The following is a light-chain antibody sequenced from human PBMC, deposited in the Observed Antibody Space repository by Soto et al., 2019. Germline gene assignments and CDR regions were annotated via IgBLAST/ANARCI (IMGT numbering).Light chain of an antibody. J-gene: IGKJ4*01. Sequence: QMTQSPSSLSASVGDRVTITCRASQGIRNYLAWYQQKPGKVPKLLIYAASTLQSGVPSRFSGSGSGTDFTLTISSLQPEDVATYYCQKYNSAPLTFGGGTKVEIK. CDR1: QGIRNY. CDR2: AAS. V-gene: IGKV1-27*01. CDR3: QKYNSAPLT.